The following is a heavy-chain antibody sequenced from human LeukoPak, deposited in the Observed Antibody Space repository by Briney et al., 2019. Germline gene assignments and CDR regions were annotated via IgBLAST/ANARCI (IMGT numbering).Heavy chain of an antibody. CDR2: IYPGDSDT. CDR1: GYSFTSYW. V-gene: IGHV5-51*01. Sequence: GESLKISCTGSGYSFTSYWIAWVRQMPGKGLEWMGIIYPGDSDTRYSPSFQGQVNISADKSISTAYLQWSSLKASDTAMYFCARRSSVAVRLFDYWGQGTLVTVSS. J-gene: IGHJ4*02. CDR3: ARRSSVAVRLFDY. D-gene: IGHD6-6*01.